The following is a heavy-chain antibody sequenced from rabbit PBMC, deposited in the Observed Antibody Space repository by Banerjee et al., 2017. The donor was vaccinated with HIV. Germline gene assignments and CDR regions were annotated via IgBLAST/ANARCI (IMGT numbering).Heavy chain of an antibody. CDR1: GFSFSSSYW. D-gene: IGHD4-2*01. CDR2: IYTGSSGDT. CDR3: ARDLPDAGSAYAL. J-gene: IGHJ4*01. V-gene: IGHV1S45*01. Sequence: QEQLEESGGDLVKPEGSLTLTCTASGFSFSSSYWICWVRQAPGEGLEWIACIYTGSSGDTYYASWAKGRFTISKTSSTTVTLQMTSLTAADTATYFCARDLPDAGSAYALWGPGTLVTVS.